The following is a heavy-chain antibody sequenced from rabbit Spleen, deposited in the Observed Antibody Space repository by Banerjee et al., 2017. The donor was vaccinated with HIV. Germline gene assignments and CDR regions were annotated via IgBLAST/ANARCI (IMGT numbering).Heavy chain of an antibody. CDR1: GFTLSSYYM. Sequence: QEHLKESGGGLVQPGGSLKLSCTASGFTLSSYYMNWVRQAPGKGLEWIGCIYTGGSGGIYYASWARGRLTISKTSSTTVTLQVTSLTAADTATYFCARDLAGVIGWNFGWWGQGTLVTVS. J-gene: IGHJ4*01. D-gene: IGHD4-1*01. CDR2: IYTGGSGGI. CDR3: ARDLAGVIGWNFGW. V-gene: IGHV1S45*01.